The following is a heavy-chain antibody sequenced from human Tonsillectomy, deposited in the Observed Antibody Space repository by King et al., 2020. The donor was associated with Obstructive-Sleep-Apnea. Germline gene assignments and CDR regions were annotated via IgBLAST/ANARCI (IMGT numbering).Heavy chain of an antibody. CDR3: AKVLGPYGAYNSSFDY. J-gene: IGHJ4*02. CDR1: GFTFSNYA. CDR2: MSYDGDTK. Sequence: VQLVESGGGVVQPGRSLRLSCAASGFTFSNYAMHWVRQAPGKGLEWVAIMSYDGDTKYYGDSVRGRFAVSRDNSQNTLYLQMNSLGAEDTAVFYCAKVLGPYGAYNSSFDYWGQGTLVTVSS. D-gene: IGHD6-6*01. V-gene: IGHV3-30*18.